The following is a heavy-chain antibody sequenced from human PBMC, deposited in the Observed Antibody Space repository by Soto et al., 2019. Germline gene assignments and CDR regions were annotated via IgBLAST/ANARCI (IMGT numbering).Heavy chain of an antibody. CDR3: VRHIYWRGAFDI. CDR2: IFYSGTT. D-gene: IGHD1-1*01. CDR1: GGSINSSSYY. Sequence: QLQLQESGPGLVKPSETLSLTCTVSGGSINSSSYYWGWIRQPPGKGLEWIGSIFYSGTTYYNPALKSGVTILVDTSKKQFSLKLSCVTAADTAVYYGVRHIYWRGAFDIRGQGTMVTVSS. J-gene: IGHJ3*02. V-gene: IGHV4-39*01.